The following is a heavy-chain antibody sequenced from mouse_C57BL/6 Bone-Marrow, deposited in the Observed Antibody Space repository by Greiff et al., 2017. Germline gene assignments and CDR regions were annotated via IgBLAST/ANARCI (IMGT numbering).Heavy chain of an antibody. Sequence: DVKLQESGPGLVKPSQSLSLTCSVTGYSITSGYYWNWLRQFPGNKLEWMGYISYDGSNNYNPSLKNRISITRDTSKNQFFLKLNSVTTEDTATYYCARESYDGFAYWGQGTLVTVSA. V-gene: IGHV3-6*01. CDR3: ARESYDGFAY. CDR1: GYSITSGYY. J-gene: IGHJ3*01. CDR2: ISYDGSN. D-gene: IGHD2-3*01.